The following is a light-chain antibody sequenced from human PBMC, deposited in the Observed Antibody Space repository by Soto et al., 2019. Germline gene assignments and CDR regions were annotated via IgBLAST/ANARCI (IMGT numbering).Light chain of an antibody. CDR3: CSYAGSHFL. J-gene: IGLJ2*01. CDR1: SSDVGGYNF. CDR2: DVS. Sequence: QSALTQPRSVSGSPGQSVTISCTGTSSDVGGYNFVSWYQQHPGKAPKLMIYDVSQRPSGVPDRFSGSKSGNTASLTISVLKDEDEADYYCCSYAGSHFLFGGGTKLTVL. V-gene: IGLV2-11*01.